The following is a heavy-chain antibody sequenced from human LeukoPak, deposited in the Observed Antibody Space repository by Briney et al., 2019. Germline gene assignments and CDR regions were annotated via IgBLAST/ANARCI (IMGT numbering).Heavy chain of an antibody. CDR3: ARAEGTIYY. D-gene: IGHD1-1*01. J-gene: IGHJ4*02. CDR2: IIPILGIA. Sequence: SVKVSCKASGGTFPNYDISWVRQAPGQGLEWMGRIIPILGIANYAQKFQGRVTITADKSTSTAYMELSSLRSEDTAVYYCARAEGTIYYWGQGTLVTVSS. V-gene: IGHV1-69*04. CDR1: GGTFPNYD.